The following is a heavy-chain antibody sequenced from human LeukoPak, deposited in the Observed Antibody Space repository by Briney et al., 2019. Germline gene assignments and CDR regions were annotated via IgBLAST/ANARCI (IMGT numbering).Heavy chain of an antibody. V-gene: IGHV4-31*03. D-gene: IGHD2-2*01. J-gene: IGHJ4*02. CDR1: GGSISSGGYY. CDR2: IYYSGST. CDR3: ARALAAAFDY. Sequence: SETLSLTCTVSGGSISSGGYYWSWIRQHPGKGLEWIGYIYYSGSTYYNPSLKSRVTISVDTCKNQFSLKLSSVTAADTAVYYCARALAAAFDYWGQGTLVTVSS.